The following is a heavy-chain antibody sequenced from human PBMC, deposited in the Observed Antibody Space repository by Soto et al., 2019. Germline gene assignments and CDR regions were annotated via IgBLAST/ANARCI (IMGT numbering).Heavy chain of an antibody. J-gene: IGHJ6*03. CDR1: GFTFDGYA. V-gene: IGHV3-9*01. CDR2: VSWSGGSI. D-gene: IGHD3-3*01. CDR3: AKTAYEYYSYYYMDV. Sequence: GGSLRLSCAASGFTFDGYAMHWVRQAPGKGLEWVGGVSWSGGSIGYADSVKGGFTISGENAKNSLYLQMNSLRAEDAALYYCAKTAYEYYSYYYMDVWGKGTTVTVS.